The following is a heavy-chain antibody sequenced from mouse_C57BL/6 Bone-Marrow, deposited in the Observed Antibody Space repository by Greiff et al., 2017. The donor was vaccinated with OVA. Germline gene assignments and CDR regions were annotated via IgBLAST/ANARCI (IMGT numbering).Heavy chain of an antibody. D-gene: IGHD1-1*01. J-gene: IGHJ1*03. Sequence: VQLQESGAELVRPGASVKLSCKASGYTFTDYYINWVKQRPGQGLEWIARIYPGSGNTYYNEKFKGKATLTAEKSSSTAYMQLSSLTSEDSAVYFCAREGVYYGSSYWYFDVWGTGTTVTVSS. CDR2: IYPGSGNT. CDR1: GYTFTDYY. V-gene: IGHV1-76*01. CDR3: AREGVYYGSSYWYFDV.